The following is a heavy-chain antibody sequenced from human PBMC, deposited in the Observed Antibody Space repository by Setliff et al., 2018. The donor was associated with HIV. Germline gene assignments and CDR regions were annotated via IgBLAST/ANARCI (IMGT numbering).Heavy chain of an antibody. Sequence: SGPTLVNPTQTVTLTCTFSGFSLTSSGICVTWIRQPPGKALEWLARIDWDDDKYYSTSLGTRLTISKDTSKNQVVLTMTNMDPVDTATYYCAHRQARGAFDIWGQGTMVTVSS. CDR1: GFSLTSSGIC. V-gene: IGHV2-70*12. CDR3: AHRQARGAFDI. J-gene: IGHJ3*02. CDR2: IDWDDDK.